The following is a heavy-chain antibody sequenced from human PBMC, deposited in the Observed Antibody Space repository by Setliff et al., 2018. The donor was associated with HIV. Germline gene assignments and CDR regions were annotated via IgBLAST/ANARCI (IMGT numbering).Heavy chain of an antibody. CDR1: GYSFTTYW. V-gene: IGHV5-51*01. CDR2: IYPYDSDT. CDR3: ARRGYGGYYFMDV. Sequence: GESLKISCKGSGYSFTTYWIGWVRQMPGKGLEWMGIIYPYDSDTRYSPSFQGQVTISADKSISTAYLQWSSLEASDTAMYYCARRGYGGYYFMDVWGKGTTVTVSS. J-gene: IGHJ6*03. D-gene: IGHD6-13*01.